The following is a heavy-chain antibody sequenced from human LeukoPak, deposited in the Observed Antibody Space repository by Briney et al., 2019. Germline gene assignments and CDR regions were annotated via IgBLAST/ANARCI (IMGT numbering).Heavy chain of an antibody. CDR3: ARAYCSTSSCPPGAY. V-gene: IGHV4-34*12. CDR1: GGSFSGYY. CDR2: IFHSGST. D-gene: IGHD2-2*01. J-gene: IGHJ4*02. Sequence: PSETLSLTCAVYGGSFSGYYWSWIRQPPGKGLEWIGYIFHSGSTCYTPSLKSRVTMSVDMSKNQFSLKLNSVTTADTAVYYCARAYCSTSSCPPGAYWGQGTLVTVSS.